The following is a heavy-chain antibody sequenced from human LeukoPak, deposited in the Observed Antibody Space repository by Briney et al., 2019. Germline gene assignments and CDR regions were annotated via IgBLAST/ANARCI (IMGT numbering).Heavy chain of an antibody. V-gene: IGHV3-7*01. CDR1: GFTFSDYY. Sequence: GGSLRLSCAASGFTFSDYYMSWVRQAPGKGLEWVARIDQRGSDKHYVDSVKGRFTVSRDNAKNSLFLQMNSLRDEDTAVYYCTRGGAARPDYWGQGTLVTVSS. J-gene: IGHJ4*02. D-gene: IGHD6-6*01. CDR2: IDQRGSDK. CDR3: TRGGAARPDY.